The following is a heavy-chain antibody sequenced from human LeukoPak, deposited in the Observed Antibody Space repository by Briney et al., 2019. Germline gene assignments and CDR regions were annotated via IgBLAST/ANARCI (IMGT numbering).Heavy chain of an antibody. J-gene: IGHJ5*02. CDR3: ARHSLDCSSTSCRNNWFDP. Sequence: SETLSLTCTVSGGSISSSSYYWGWIRQPPGKGLEWIGSIYYSGSTYYNPSLKSRVTISVDMSKNQFSLKLSSVTAADTAVYYCARHSLDCSSTSCRNNWFDPWGQGTLVTVSS. CDR2: IYYSGST. D-gene: IGHD2-2*01. V-gene: IGHV4-39*01. CDR1: GGSISSSSYY.